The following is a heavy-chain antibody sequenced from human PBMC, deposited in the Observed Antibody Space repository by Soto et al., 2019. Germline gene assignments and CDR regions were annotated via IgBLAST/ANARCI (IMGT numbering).Heavy chain of an antibody. CDR3: GRGRSGQIVVFY. J-gene: IGHJ4*02. CDR1: GYTFTGHY. Sequence: ASVKVSCKASGYTFTGHYIHWVRQAPEQGPEWMGEIGPETGATRYAQKFQGRVTMTRDMSITTVYMELNNLSPDDTAVYYCGRGRSGQIVVFYWGQGTPVTVSS. D-gene: IGHD1-26*01. CDR2: IGPETGAT. V-gene: IGHV1-2*02.